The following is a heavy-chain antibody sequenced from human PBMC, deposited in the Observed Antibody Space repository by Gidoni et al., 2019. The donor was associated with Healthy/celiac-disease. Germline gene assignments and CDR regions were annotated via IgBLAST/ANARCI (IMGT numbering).Heavy chain of an antibody. CDR1: GLTFSSYA. CDR2: ISGCGGST. J-gene: IGHJ4*02. CDR3: AKNGGLVQNY. V-gene: IGHV3-23*01. D-gene: IGHD6-19*01. Sequence: EVQLLESGGGLVQPGGSLQLSCAASGLTFSSYAMSWVRPAPGKGLEWVSAISGCGGSTYYADSVKGRFTISRDNSKNTLYLQMNSLRAEDTAVYYCAKNGGLVQNYWGQGTLVTVSS.